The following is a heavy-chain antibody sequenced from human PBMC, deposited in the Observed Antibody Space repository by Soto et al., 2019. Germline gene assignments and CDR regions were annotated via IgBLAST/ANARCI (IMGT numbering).Heavy chain of an antibody. CDR2: IWYDGSNK. Sequence: QVQLVESGGGVVQPGRSLRLSCAASGFTFSSYGMHWVRQAPGKGLEWVAVIWYDGSNKYYADYVKGRFTISRDNSKNTLYLQMNSLRAEDTAVYYCARESLNYDFWRDFDYWGQGTLVTVSS. CDR1: GFTFSSYG. J-gene: IGHJ4*02. CDR3: ARESLNYDFWRDFDY. V-gene: IGHV3-33*01. D-gene: IGHD3-3*01.